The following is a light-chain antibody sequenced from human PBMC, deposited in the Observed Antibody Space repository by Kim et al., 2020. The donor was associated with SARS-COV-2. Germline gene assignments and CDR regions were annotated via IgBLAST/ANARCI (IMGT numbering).Light chain of an antibody. J-gene: IGKJ2*01. CDR2: EAS. CDR3: QQFQNYPFT. Sequence: SASVGDSVTITCRASQGLYDYVAWYQQKPGRAPKLLIQEASTLVSGVPSRFSGGGSGTVFTLTISGLQPEDFATYYCQQFQNYPFTFGQGTNLEI. CDR1: QGLYDY. V-gene: IGKV1-9*01.